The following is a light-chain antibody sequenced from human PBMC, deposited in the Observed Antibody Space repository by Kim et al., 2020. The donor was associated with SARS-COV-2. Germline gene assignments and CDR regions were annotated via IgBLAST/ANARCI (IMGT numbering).Light chain of an antibody. CDR2: DAS. V-gene: IGKV3-11*01. CDR1: QSVRHQ. CDR3: QQRSNWPPLT. Sequence: SPGERATLSCRASQSVRHQLAWYHQKPGQSPRLLIYDASKSATGIPARFSGSGSGTDFTLAIGSLVPEEFAVYYCQQRSNWPPLTFGGGTKVDIK. J-gene: IGKJ4*01.